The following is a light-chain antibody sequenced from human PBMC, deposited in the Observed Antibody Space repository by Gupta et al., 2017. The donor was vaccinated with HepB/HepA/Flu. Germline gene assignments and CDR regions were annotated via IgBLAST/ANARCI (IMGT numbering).Light chain of an antibody. CDR3: AIWDDSLNRLV. J-gene: IGLJ2*01. Sequence: VVTQPPSVSGTPGQKVPISCSKNDSYLGSSVVNWYQQLPGAAPRLLLFNSDQRASGVPDRVSGSRSGTSASLAVSGLQSEDESFYFCAIWDDSLNRLVFGGGTRLTVL. CDR1: DSYLGSSV. V-gene: IGLV1-44*01. CDR2: NSD.